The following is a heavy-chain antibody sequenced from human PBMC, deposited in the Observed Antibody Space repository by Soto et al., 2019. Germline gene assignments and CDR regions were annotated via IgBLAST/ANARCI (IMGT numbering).Heavy chain of an antibody. D-gene: IGHD3-3*01. Sequence: EVQLLESGGGLVQPGGSLRLSCAASGFTFSSYAMSWVRQAPGKGLEWVSAISGSGGTTYYADSVKGRFTISRDNSKNTLYLQMNSLRADDTAVYYCATDRNDFWSGTTGGFDHWGQGPLVTVSS. CDR3: ATDRNDFWSGTTGGFDH. CDR1: GFTFSSYA. CDR2: ISGSGGTT. V-gene: IGHV3-23*01. J-gene: IGHJ4*02.